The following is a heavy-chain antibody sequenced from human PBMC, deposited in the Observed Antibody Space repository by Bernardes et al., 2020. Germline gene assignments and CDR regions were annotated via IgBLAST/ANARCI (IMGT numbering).Heavy chain of an antibody. CDR2: ISYSGST. V-gene: IGHV4-59*01. D-gene: IGHD2-15*01. Sequence: SETLSLTCTVSGGSISSYYWSWIRQTPGKGLEWIAYISYSGSTSYNPSLTSRVTISVDTSKSRFSLKLSSVTAADTAVYYCARVRSPDSPFDPWGQGTLVTVSS. CDR3: ARVRSPDSPFDP. CDR1: GGSISSYY. J-gene: IGHJ5*02.